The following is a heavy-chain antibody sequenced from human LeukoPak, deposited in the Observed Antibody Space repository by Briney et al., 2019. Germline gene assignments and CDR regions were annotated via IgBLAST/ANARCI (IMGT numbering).Heavy chain of an antibody. CDR1: GGSISSGSYY. CDR3: ARHELSGRWLLDY. V-gene: IGHV4-61*02. D-gene: IGHD5-24*01. Sequence: PSETLSLTCTVSGGSISSGSYYWSWIRQPAGKGLEWIGRIYTSGSTNYNPSLKSRVTISVDTSKNQFSLKLSSVTAADTAVYYCARHELSGRWLLDYWGQGTLVTVSS. J-gene: IGHJ4*02. CDR2: IYTSGST.